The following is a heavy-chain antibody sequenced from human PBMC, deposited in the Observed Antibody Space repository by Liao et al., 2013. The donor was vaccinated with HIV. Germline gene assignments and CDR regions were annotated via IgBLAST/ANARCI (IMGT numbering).Heavy chain of an antibody. CDR3: ARGGAYYYDSSGYYLEGVLTY. Sequence: QLQLQESGSGLVKPSQTLSLTCAVSGGSISSGGYSWSWIRQPPGKGLEWIGYIYHSGSTYYNPSLKSRVTISVDRSKNQFSLKLSSVTAADTAVYYCARGGAYYYDSSGYYLEGVLTYWGQGTLVTVSS. V-gene: IGHV4-30-2*01. CDR1: GGSISSGGYS. J-gene: IGHJ4*02. CDR2: IYHSGST. D-gene: IGHD3-22*01.